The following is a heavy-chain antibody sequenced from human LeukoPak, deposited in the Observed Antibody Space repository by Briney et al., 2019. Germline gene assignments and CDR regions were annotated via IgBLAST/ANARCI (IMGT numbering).Heavy chain of an antibody. CDR1: GYTFTSYG. D-gene: IGHD3-22*01. Sequence: ASVKVSCKASGYTFTSYGISWVRQAPGQGLEWMGWISAYNGNTNYAQKLQGRVTMTTDTSTSTAYMELRSLRSDDTAVYNCARDLVRDYYDSSGYSAFDYWGQGTLVTVSS. J-gene: IGHJ4*02. V-gene: IGHV1-18*01. CDR3: ARDLVRDYYDSSGYSAFDY. CDR2: ISAYNGNT.